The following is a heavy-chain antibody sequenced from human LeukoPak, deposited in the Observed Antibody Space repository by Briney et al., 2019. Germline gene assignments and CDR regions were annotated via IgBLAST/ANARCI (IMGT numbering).Heavy chain of an antibody. CDR3: ARESYGSDY. V-gene: IGHV3-21*01. J-gene: IGHJ4*02. CDR2: ISTSSSSI. Sequence: GGSLRLSCAASGFMFTRFTMNWVRQAPGKGLEWVSSISTSSSSIYYADSVKGRFTVSRENAKNSLYLQMNSLRAEDTAVYYCARESYGSDYWGQGTLVTVSS. D-gene: IGHD5-18*01. CDR1: GFMFTRFT.